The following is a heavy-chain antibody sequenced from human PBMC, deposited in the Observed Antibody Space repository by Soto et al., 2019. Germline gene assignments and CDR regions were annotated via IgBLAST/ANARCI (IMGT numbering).Heavy chain of an antibody. J-gene: IGHJ3*02. Sequence: QVQLVESGGGVVQPGRSLRLSCAASGFTFSSYGMHWVRQAPGKGLEWVAVIWYDGSNKYYADSVKGRFTISRDNSTNTLYLQMNSLRAEDTAVYYCARDNGDDYGVSGAFDIWGQGTMVTVSS. V-gene: IGHV3-33*01. CDR1: GFTFSSYG. CDR3: ARDNGDDYGVSGAFDI. CDR2: IWYDGSNK. D-gene: IGHD4-17*01.